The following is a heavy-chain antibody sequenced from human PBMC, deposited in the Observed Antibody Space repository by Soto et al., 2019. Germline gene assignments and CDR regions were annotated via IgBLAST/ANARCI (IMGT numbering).Heavy chain of an antibody. J-gene: IGHJ6*02. V-gene: IGHV3-64D*08. D-gene: IGHD4-17*01. CDR2: ISSNGGST. Sequence: GGFLRLSCSASGFTFSSYAMHWVRQAPGKGLEYVSAISSNGGSTYYADSVKGRFTISRDNSKNTLYLQMSSLRAEDTAVYYCVKDYGDYFLYYYYYYGMDVWGQGTTVTVSS. CDR1: GFTFSSYA. CDR3: VKDYGDYFLYYYYYYGMDV.